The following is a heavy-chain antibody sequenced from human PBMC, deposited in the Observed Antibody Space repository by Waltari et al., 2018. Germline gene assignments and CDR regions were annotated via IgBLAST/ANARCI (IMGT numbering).Heavy chain of an antibody. CDR1: GGSIRNLNFS. CDR2: IYRSGVT. V-gene: IGHV4-61*02. CDR3: AVSPDTATSRAAFHF. Sequence: QVQLQESGPGLAKASQTLSLTCDVPGGSIRNLNFSWGWIRQPAGKGLEWIGRIYRSGVTDYNPSLRGRATMFLDMSKNQFSLTVDSLIAADTAVYYCAVSPDTATSRAAFHFWGPGTTVSVSS. D-gene: IGHD5-18*01. J-gene: IGHJ6*02.